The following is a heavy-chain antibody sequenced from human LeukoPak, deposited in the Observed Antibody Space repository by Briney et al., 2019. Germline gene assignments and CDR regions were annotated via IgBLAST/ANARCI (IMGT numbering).Heavy chain of an antibody. Sequence: SETLSLTCAVYGASFSGYYWSWIRQPPGKGLEWIGEINHSGSTNYNPSPTSRVTISVDTSKNQFSLKLSSVTAADTAVYYCARGGSSTSCFGAYCFDYWGQGTLVTVSS. CDR3: ARGGSSTSCFGAYCFDY. CDR2: INHSGST. J-gene: IGHJ4*02. V-gene: IGHV4-34*01. CDR1: GASFSGYY. D-gene: IGHD2-2*01.